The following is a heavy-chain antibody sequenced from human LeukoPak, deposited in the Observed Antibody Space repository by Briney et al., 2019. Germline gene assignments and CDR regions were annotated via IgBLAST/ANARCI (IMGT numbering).Heavy chain of an antibody. D-gene: IGHD6-13*01. J-gene: IGHJ4*02. V-gene: IGHV4-31*03. CDR3: AGGFDSSKMAY. CDR2: IYDSRFT. Sequence: NSSQTLSLTCTVSGGSISAGSHYWSWVRQHPGKGLEWIGCIYDSRFTYYNSSLQSRVSISVDSSENQLSLKLSSVTAADTAVYYCAGGFDSSKMAYWGQGILVTVSS. CDR1: GGSISAGSHY.